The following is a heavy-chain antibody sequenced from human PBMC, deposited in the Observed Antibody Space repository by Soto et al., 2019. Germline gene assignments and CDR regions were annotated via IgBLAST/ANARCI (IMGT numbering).Heavy chain of an antibody. CDR1: GYTFTSYA. V-gene: IGHV1-18*01. CDR3: ERAAPPEDY. J-gene: IGHJ4*02. CDR2: ISAYNGNT. Sequence: QVQLVQSGAEVKKPGASVKVSCKASGYTFTSYAISWVRQAPGQGLEWMGWISAYNGNTNYAQKPQXXXTXXTDASTCTAYLELRSLRSDDTAEYYCERAAPPEDYWGQGTLVTVSS.